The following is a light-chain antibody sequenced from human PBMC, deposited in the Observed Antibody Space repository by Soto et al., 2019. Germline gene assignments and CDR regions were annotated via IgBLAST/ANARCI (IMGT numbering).Light chain of an antibody. V-gene: IGKV3-20*01. CDR3: QQYGSSLPST. J-gene: IGKJ2*01. Sequence: EIVLTQSPGTLSLSPGERATLTCRASQSVRRNYLAWYQQKHGQAPRLLISGTSSRATGIPDRFSGSGSGTDFTLTISRLEPEDFAIYYCQQYGSSLPSTFGQGTKLEIK. CDR1: QSVRRNY. CDR2: GTS.